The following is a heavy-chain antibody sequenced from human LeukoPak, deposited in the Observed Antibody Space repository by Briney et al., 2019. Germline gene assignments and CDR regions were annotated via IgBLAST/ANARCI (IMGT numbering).Heavy chain of an antibody. Sequence: ASVKVSCKASGYTFTGYYMHWVRQAPGQGLEWMGWINPNSGGTNYAQKFQGRVTMTTDTSTSTAYMELRSLTSDDTAVYYCTRLRSIGASGHDASDFWGQGTMVTVSS. D-gene: IGHD6-13*01. J-gene: IGHJ3*01. CDR1: GYTFTGYY. V-gene: IGHV1-2*02. CDR2: INPNSGGT. CDR3: TRLRSIGASGHDASDF.